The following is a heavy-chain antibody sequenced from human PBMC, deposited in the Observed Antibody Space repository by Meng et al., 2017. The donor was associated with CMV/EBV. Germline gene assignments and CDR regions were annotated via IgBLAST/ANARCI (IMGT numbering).Heavy chain of an antibody. CDR3: ARWGYCSSTSCTRGYFDY. CDR2: INPIFGTA. CDR1: GYTFTGYY. J-gene: IGHJ4*02. Sequence: SVKVSCKASGYTFTGYYMHWVRQAPGQGLEWMGWINPIFGTANYAQKFQGRVTITTDESTSTAYMELSSLRSEDTAVYYCARWGYCSSTSCTRGYFDYWGQGTLVTVSS. D-gene: IGHD2-2*01. V-gene: IGHV1-69*05.